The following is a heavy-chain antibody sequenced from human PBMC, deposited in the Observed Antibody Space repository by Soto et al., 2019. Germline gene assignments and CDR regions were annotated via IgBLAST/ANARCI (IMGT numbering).Heavy chain of an antibody. CDR3: ARDGIVVATRWLDP. D-gene: IGHD3-22*01. J-gene: IGHJ5*02. CDR2: ISTNKGNT. V-gene: IGHV1-18*01. Sequence: ASVKVSCKTSGYTFTSFGITWVRQAPGQGLEWMGWISTNKGNTNYAQKLQGRVTMTTDTSTSTAYMELRSLRSDDTAVYYCARDGIVVATRWLDPWGQGTLVTVSS. CDR1: GYTFTSFG.